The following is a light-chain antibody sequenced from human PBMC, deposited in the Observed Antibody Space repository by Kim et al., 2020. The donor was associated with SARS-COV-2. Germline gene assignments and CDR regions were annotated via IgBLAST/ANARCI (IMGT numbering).Light chain of an antibody. CDR3: QVWDSRTVV. Sequence: VGTGQTASITCSGNKCGDEFPCWYQQKSGQPPVLVMYENNTRPSGVPERFSGSNSGNTATLTIGGIQAMDEADYYCQVWDSRTVVFGGGTKLTVL. CDR2: ENN. V-gene: IGLV3-1*01. J-gene: IGLJ3*02. CDR1: KCGDEF.